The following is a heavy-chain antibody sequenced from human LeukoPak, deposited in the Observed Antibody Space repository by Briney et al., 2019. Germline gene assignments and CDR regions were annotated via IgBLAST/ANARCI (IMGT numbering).Heavy chain of an antibody. Sequence: SETLSLTCTVSGGSISSYYWSWIRQPPGRGLEWIGYIYYSGSTNYNPSLKSRVTMSVDTSKNQFSLKLSSVTAADTAVYYCARDMSYTSGWSDYWGQGTLVTVSS. CDR2: IYYSGST. CDR1: GGSISSYY. CDR3: ARDMSYTSGWSDY. V-gene: IGHV4-59*12. J-gene: IGHJ4*02. D-gene: IGHD6-19*01.